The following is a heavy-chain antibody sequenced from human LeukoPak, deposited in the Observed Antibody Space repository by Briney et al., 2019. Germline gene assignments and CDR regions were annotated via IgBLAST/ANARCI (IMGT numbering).Heavy chain of an antibody. Sequence: ASVKVSCKASGYTSIAYYMHWVRQAPGQGLEWMGWINSNSGDTNYAQKFQGRVTMTRDTSISTAYMDLSWLRSDDTAVYYCARAGDIVVPPSSMGIDYWGQGTLVTVSS. CDR3: ARAGDIVVPPSSMGIDY. D-gene: IGHD2-2*01. CDR1: GYTSIAYY. CDR2: INSNSGDT. V-gene: IGHV1-2*02. J-gene: IGHJ4*02.